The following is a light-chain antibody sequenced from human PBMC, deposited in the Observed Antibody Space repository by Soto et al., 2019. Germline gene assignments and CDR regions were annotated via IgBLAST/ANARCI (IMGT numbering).Light chain of an antibody. CDR1: QGISSY. Sequence: AIRMTQSPSSLSASTGDRVTITCRASQGISSYLAWYQQKPGKAPKLLIYAASTLQSGVPSRFSGSGSGTDFTLTISCLQSEDVATYCYQQYYSYPLLTFGGGTKVEIK. V-gene: IGKV1-8*01. CDR3: QQYYSYPLLT. CDR2: AAS. J-gene: IGKJ4*01.